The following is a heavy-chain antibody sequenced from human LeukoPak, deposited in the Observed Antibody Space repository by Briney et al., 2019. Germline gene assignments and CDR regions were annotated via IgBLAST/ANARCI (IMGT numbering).Heavy chain of an antibody. CDR2: ISAYNGNT. D-gene: IGHD3-22*01. J-gene: IGHJ3*02. Sequence: ASVKVSCKASGYTFTSYGISWVRQAPGQGLEWMGWISAYNGNTNYAQKFQGRVTMTTDTSTSTAYMELTSLRSDDTAVYYCARDRVTMIVVVGLSNAFDIWGQGTMVTLSS. CDR1: GYTFTSYG. CDR3: ARDRVTMIVVVGLSNAFDI. V-gene: IGHV1-18*01.